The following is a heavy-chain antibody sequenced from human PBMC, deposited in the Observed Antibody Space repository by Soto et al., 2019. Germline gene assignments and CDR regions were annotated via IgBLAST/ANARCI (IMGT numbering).Heavy chain of an antibody. CDR2: IYYSGST. D-gene: IGHD6-13*01. CDR3: ARHRGIAAARDY. J-gene: IGHJ4*02. Sequence: ASETLSLTCTVSGGSITTTSYYWGWIRQPPGKGLEWIGSIYYSGSTYYNPSLKSRVTISVDTSKNQFSLKLSSVTAADTAVYYCARHRGIAAARDYWGQGTLVTVSS. CDR1: GGSITTTSYY. V-gene: IGHV4-39*01.